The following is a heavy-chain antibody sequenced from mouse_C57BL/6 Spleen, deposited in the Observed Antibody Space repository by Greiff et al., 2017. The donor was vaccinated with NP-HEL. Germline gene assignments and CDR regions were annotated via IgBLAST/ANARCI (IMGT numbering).Heavy chain of an antibody. J-gene: IGHJ2*01. CDR1: GYAFSSYW. CDR3: AKEGTGGFAFDY. Sequence: VQLQQSGAELVKPGASVKISCKASGYAFSSYWMNWVKQRPGKGLEWIGQIYPGDGDTNSNGKFKGKATLTADKSSSTAYMQLRSLTSEDSAVYFCAKEGTGGFAFDYWGQGTTLTVSS. V-gene: IGHV1-80*01. D-gene: IGHD4-1*01. CDR2: IYPGDGDT.